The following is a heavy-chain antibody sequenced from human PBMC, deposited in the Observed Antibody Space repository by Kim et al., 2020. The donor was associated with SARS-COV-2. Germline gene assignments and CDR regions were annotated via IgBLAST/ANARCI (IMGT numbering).Heavy chain of an antibody. V-gene: IGHV1-69*01. J-gene: IGHJ4*02. Sequence: NYARKFQGRVTITAEESTRTAYMELSSLRSEDTAVYYCAGGPGVIPLFDYWGQGTLVTVSS. D-gene: IGHD3-22*01. CDR3: AGGPGVIPLFDY.